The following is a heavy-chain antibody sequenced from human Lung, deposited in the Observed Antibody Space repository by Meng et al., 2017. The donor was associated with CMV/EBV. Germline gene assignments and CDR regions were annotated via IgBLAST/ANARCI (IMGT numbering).Heavy chain of an antibody. Sequence: QMQLERSGPGLVKPSGTLSLTCAVSGGSISISTWWSWVRQPPGKGLEWIGEIYHSGGTNYNPPLRGRVTISLDKSKNQFSLTLRSVTAADTAVYYCARDPYATGWAGWGQGTLVTVSS. CDR1: GGSISISTW. D-gene: IGHD6-19*01. V-gene: IGHV4-4*02. CDR3: ARDPYATGWAG. CDR2: IYHSGGT. J-gene: IGHJ4*02.